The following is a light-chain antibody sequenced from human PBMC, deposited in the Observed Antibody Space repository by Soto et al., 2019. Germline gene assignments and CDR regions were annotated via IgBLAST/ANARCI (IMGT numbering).Light chain of an antibody. V-gene: IGLV2-23*02. CDR1: SSDVGSYNL. CDR3: CSYAGSSTVV. CDR2: EVS. Sequence: QSALTQPASVSGSHGRSITISCTGTSSDVGSYNLVSWYQQHPGKAPKLMIYEVSKRPSGVSNRFSGSKSGNTASLTISGLQAEDEADYYCCSYAGSSTVVFRGGTKLTVL. J-gene: IGLJ2*01.